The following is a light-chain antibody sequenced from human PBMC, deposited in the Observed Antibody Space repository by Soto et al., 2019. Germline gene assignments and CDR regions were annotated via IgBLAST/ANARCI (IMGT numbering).Light chain of an antibody. CDR1: QNIRSN. CDR2: GAS. V-gene: IGKV3-15*01. CDR3: LQYNNWPPWT. Sequence: EIAMTQSPATLSVSPGEIATLSCRARQNIRSNLAWYQQIPGQAPRVLIHGASTRATGIPARFSGSGSLTEFTLTISGLQSADYVVYYCLQYNNWPPWTFGQGTQVAI. J-gene: IGKJ1*01.